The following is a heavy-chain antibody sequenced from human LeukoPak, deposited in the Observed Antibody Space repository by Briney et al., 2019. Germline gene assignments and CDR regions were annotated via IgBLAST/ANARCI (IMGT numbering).Heavy chain of an antibody. D-gene: IGHD6-13*01. CDR2: ISGSGGST. V-gene: IGHV3-23*01. CDR3: AKSSSTWAKNWFDP. Sequence: SGGSLRLSCAASGFTFSNYAMNWVRQAPGKGLEWVSGISGSGGSTYYADSVKGRFTISRDNSKNTLYLQMNSLRAEDTAVYYCAKSSSTWAKNWFDPWGQGTVVTVSS. J-gene: IGHJ5*02. CDR1: GFTFSNYA.